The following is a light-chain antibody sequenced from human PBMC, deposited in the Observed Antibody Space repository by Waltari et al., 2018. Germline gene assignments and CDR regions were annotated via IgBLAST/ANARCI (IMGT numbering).Light chain of an antibody. CDR1: SNDVGAYTY. CDR3: CSYTGSHTLL. CDR2: DVT. J-gene: IGLJ3*02. V-gene: IGLV2-11*01. Sequence: QSALTQPRPVSGSPGQSVTISCPGTSNDVGAYTYPSWYQQHPGKAPNLIIHDVTKPPSGVPTRFSGSKSGNTAPLTISGLQGEDEADYYCCSYTGSHTLLFGGGTKLTVL.